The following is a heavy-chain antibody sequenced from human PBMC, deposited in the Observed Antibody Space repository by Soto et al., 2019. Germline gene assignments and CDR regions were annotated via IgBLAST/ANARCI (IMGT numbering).Heavy chain of an antibody. CDR2: IYPGDSDT. J-gene: IGHJ3*02. D-gene: IGHD5-18*01. CDR1: GYSFTSYW. V-gene: IGHV5-51*01. Sequence: GESLKISCKGSGYSFTSYWIGWVRQMPGKGLEWMGIIYPGDSDTRYSPSFQGQVTISADKSISTAYLQWSSLKASDTAMYYCAGRGIELWDSRAGAFDIWGQGTMVTVSS. CDR3: AGRGIELWDSRAGAFDI.